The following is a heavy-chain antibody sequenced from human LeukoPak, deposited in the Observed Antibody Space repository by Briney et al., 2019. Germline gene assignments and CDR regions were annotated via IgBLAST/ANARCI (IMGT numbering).Heavy chain of an antibody. Sequence: NPGGSLRLSCAASGFTFSSYSMNWVRQAPGKGLEWVLSISSSSSYIYYADSVKGRFTISRDNAKNSLYLQMNSLRAEDTAVYYCAKEQRFYSGSYLGYWGQGTLVTVSS. CDR1: GFTFSSYS. CDR2: ISSSSSYI. CDR3: AKEQRFYSGSYLGY. D-gene: IGHD1-26*01. V-gene: IGHV3-21*04. J-gene: IGHJ4*02.